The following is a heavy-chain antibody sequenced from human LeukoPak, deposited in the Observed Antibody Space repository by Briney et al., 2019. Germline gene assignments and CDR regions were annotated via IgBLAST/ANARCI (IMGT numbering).Heavy chain of an antibody. J-gene: IGHJ2*01. Sequence: GRSLRLSCAASGFTFSSYAMHWVRQAPGKGLEWVAVISYDGSNKYYADSVKGRFTISRDSSKNTLFLHMNTLRAEDTAIYYCAKDRTVGASYWYFDLWGRGALVTVSS. CDR2: ISYDGSNK. V-gene: IGHV3-30*04. D-gene: IGHD1-26*01. CDR3: AKDRTVGASYWYFDL. CDR1: GFTFSSYA.